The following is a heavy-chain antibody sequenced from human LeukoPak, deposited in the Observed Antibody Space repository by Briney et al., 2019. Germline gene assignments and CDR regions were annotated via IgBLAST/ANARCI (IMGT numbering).Heavy chain of an antibody. J-gene: IGHJ4*02. CDR3: TRASSGWPTAGNDY. CDR2: IKSKTDGGTT. CDR1: GFTFSNAW. V-gene: IGHV3-15*01. Sequence: GGSLRLSCAASGFTFSNAWMSWVRQAPGKGLEWVGRIKSKTDGGTTDYAAPVKGRFTISRDDSKNTLYLQMNSLKTEDTAVYYCTRASSGWPTAGNDYWGQGTLVTVSS. D-gene: IGHD6-19*01.